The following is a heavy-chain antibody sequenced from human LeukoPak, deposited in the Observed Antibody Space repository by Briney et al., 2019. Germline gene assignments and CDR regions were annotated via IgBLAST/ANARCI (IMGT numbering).Heavy chain of an antibody. J-gene: IGHJ4*02. V-gene: IGHV4-59*01. D-gene: IGHD6-19*01. Sequence: SETLSLTCTVSGGSISSSYWSWIRQPPGKGLEWIGYIYYSGSTYYNPSLKSRVTISVDTSKNQFSLKLSSVTAADTAVYYCARRVAVAGYFNYWGRGTLVTVSS. CDR2: IYYSGST. CDR1: GGSISSSY. CDR3: ARRVAVAGYFNY.